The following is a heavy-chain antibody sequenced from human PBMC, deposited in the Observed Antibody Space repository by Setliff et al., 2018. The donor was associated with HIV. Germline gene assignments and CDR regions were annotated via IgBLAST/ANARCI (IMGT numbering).Heavy chain of an antibody. Sequence: SETLSLTCTVSGGSISSSSHYWGWIRQPPGKGLEWIGSIYVSGRTYYNPSLKSRFTISVDTSKNQLSLKLSSVTAADTAVYYCARPRYTYGTPPAFDIWGRGTVVTVSS. J-gene: IGHJ3*02. D-gene: IGHD5-18*01. CDR3: ARPRYTYGTPPAFDI. CDR2: IYVSGRT. CDR1: GGSISSSSHY. V-gene: IGHV4-39*01.